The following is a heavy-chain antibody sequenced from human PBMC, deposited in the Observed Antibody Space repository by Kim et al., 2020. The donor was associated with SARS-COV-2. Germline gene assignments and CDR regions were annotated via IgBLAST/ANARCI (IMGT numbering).Heavy chain of an antibody. D-gene: IGHD3-22*01. V-gene: IGHV3-23*01. CDR3: AKDSDDSSGYYYGWAFDY. Sequence: KGRFTISSDNSKNTLYLQMNSLRAEDTAVYYCAKDSDDSSGYYYGWAFDYWGQGTLVTVSS. J-gene: IGHJ4*02.